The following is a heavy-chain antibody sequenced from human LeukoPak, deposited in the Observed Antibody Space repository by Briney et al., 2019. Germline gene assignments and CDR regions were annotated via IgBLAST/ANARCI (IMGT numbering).Heavy chain of an antibody. J-gene: IGHJ4*02. V-gene: IGHV3-23*01. D-gene: IGHD4-17*01. CDR3: AKDPLMTTVTTDFG. Sequence: PGGSLRLSCAASGFTFSSYGMSWVRQAPGKGLEWVSAISGSGGSTYYADSVKGRFTISRDNSKNTLYLQMNSLRAGDTAVYYCAKDPLMTTVTTDFGWGQGTLVTVSS. CDR1: GFTFSSYG. CDR2: ISGSGGST.